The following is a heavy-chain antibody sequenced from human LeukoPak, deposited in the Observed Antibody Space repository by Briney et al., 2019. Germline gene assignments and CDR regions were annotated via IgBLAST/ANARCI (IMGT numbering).Heavy chain of an antibody. V-gene: IGHV4-59*01. CDR2: IYYTGST. D-gene: IGHD6-13*01. Sequence: PSETLSLTCSLSIVPIKNYYWNWIRQSPGKGLQWIGYIYYTGSTDYNFSLKSRVTISLDTSENHFSLSLSSVTAADSALYFCASSRGPSSSWSFDSWGQGILVTVSS. CDR1: IVPIKNYY. CDR3: ASSRGPSSSWSFDS. J-gene: IGHJ4*02.